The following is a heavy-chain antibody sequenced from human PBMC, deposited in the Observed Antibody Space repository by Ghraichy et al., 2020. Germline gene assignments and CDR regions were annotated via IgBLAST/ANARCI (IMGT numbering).Heavy chain of an antibody. Sequence: SETLSLTCAVYGGSFSGYYWSWIRQPPGKGLEWIGEINHSGSTNYNPSLKSRVTISVDTSKNQFSLKLSSVTAADTAVYYCAPARIWFGESWDFDYWGQGTLVTVSS. CDR2: INHSGST. CDR3: APARIWFGESWDFDY. D-gene: IGHD3-10*01. J-gene: IGHJ4*02. V-gene: IGHV4-34*01. CDR1: GGSFSGYY.